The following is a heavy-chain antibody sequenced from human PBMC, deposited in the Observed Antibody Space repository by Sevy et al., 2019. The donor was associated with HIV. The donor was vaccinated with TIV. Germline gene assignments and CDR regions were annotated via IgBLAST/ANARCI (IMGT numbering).Heavy chain of an antibody. CDR1: GFSFSWYD. J-gene: IGHJ6*02. Sequence: GGSLRLSCATSGFSFSWYDIQWVRQAPGKGLEWVAFILYDGSKKYYGDSVEGRFTISRDNSKNTLYLQMNSLRVEDTAVYYCARDHPDKDGMDVWGQGTMVTVSS. CDR3: ARDHPDKDGMDV. D-gene: IGHD2-15*01. CDR2: ILYDGSKK. V-gene: IGHV3-30*02.